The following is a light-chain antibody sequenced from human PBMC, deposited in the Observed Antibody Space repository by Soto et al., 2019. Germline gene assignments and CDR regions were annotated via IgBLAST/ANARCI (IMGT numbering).Light chain of an antibody. J-gene: IGLJ1*01. CDR1: TSNIGSHS. V-gene: IGLV1-44*01. CDR2: TNN. CDR3: ATWDDSLKGV. Sequence: QLVLTQPPSASGTPGQRLTISCSGSTSNIGSHSVNWYQYLPGTAPKLLIKTNNQRPSGVPDRFSGYKSDTSAFLLISGLQSADEADYYCATWDDSLKGVFGTGTKLTVL.